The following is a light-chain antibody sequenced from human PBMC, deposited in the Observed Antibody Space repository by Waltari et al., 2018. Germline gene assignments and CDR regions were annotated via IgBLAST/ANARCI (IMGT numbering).Light chain of an antibody. J-gene: IGKJ4*01. CDR1: QSVDTY. CDR2: DAS. CDR3: HQRSNWPLT. V-gene: IGKV3-11*01. Sequence: EIVLTQSPATLSLSPGERATLSCRASQSVDTYLAWYQHKPGQVPRLLIYDASNRATGIPARFSGSGSGADFTLIISSLEPEEFAVYYCHQRSNWPLTFGGGTKVEIK.